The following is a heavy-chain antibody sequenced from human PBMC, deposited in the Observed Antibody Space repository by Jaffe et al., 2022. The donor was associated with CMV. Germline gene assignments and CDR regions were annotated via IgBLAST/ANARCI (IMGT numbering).Heavy chain of an antibody. D-gene: IGHD3-10*01. J-gene: IGHJ4*02. Sequence: QVQLVESGGGVVQPGRSLRLSCAASGFTFSSYGMHWVRQAPGKGLKWVAVIWYDGSNKYYADSVKGRFTISRDNSKNTLYLQMNSLRAEDTAVYYCGRDGEYYGSGSYYGDYWGQGTLVTVSS. V-gene: IGHV3-33*08. CDR1: GFTFSSYG. CDR3: GRDGEYYGSGSYYGDY. CDR2: IWYDGSNK.